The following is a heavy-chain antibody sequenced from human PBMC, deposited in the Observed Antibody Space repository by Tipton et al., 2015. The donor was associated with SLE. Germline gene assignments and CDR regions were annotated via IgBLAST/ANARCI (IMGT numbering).Heavy chain of an antibody. CDR2: INHSGST. J-gene: IGHJ6*03. V-gene: IGHV4-34*01. Sequence: TLSLTCAVYGGSFSGYYWSWIRQPPGKGLEWIGEINHSGSTNYNPSLKSRVTISVDTSRNQFSLKLSSVTAADTAVYFCARDTGIERNYFCQYYMDVWGKGTTITVSS. CDR1: GGSFSGYY. D-gene: IGHD1-7*01. CDR3: ARDTGIERNYFCQYYMDV.